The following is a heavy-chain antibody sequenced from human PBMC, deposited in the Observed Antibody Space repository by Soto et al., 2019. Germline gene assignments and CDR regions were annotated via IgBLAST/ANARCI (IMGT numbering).Heavy chain of an antibody. D-gene: IGHD3-10*01. V-gene: IGHV1-24*01. CDR2: FDLENGET. CDR3: AMEVRRSNQFDH. Sequence: ASVKVSFKVSGYTLTELSIHWLRQAPGEGLEWMGGFDLENGETIYAQRFQGRVTMTEESSADTPYMELSSLRSEDTAVYYCAMEVRRSNQFDHWGQGTMVTVSS. J-gene: IGHJ4*02. CDR1: GYTLTELS.